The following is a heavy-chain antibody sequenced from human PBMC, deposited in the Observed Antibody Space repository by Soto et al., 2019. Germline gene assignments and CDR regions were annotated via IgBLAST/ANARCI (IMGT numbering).Heavy chain of an antibody. Sequence: ASVKVSCKASGYTFTSYGISWVRQAPGQGLERMGWISAYNGNTNYAQKLQGRVTMTTDTSTSTAYMELRSLRSDDTAEYYFAGPNLYRVYYYYGMDVWGQGTRVTVSS. V-gene: IGHV1-18*01. D-gene: IGHD1-26*01. CDR1: GYTFTSYG. CDR3: AGPNLYRVYYYYGMDV. CDR2: ISAYNGNT. J-gene: IGHJ6*02.